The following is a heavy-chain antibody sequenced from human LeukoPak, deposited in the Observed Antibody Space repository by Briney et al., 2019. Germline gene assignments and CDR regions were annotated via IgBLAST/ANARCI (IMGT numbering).Heavy chain of an antibody. D-gene: IGHD3-3*01. CDR2: INHSGST. V-gene: IGHV4-34*01. CDR3: ARRYDFWSGYPPPLDY. J-gene: IGHJ4*02. Sequence: SETLSLTCAVYGGSFSGYYWSWIRQPPGKGLEWIGEINHSGSTNYNPSLKSRVTISLDTSKNQFSLKLSSVTAADTAVYYCARRYDFWSGYPPPLDYWGQGTLVTVSS. CDR1: GGSFSGYY.